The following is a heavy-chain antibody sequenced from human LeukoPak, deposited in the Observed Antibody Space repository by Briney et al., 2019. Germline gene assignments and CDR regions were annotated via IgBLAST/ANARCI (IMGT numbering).Heavy chain of an antibody. J-gene: IGHJ5*02. CDR1: GGTFSSYA. V-gene: IGHV1-69*13. Sequence: ASVKVSCKASGGTFSSYAISWVRQAPGQGLEWIGGIIPIFGTANYAQKFQGRVTITADESTSTAYMELSSLRSEDTAVYSCARDNSHPTTGVFGGRVYWFDPWGQGTLVTVSS. CDR3: ARDNSHPTTGVFGGRVYWFDP. D-gene: IGHD3-10*01. CDR2: IIPIFGTA.